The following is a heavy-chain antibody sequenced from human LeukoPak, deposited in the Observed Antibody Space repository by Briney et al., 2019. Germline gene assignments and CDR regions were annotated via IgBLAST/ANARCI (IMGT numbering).Heavy chain of an antibody. J-gene: IGHJ4*02. CDR1: GGSISSRSHY. CDR2: IHYSGSS. Sequence: NTSETLSLTCTVSGGSISSRSHYWGWIRQSPGKGLEWIGYIHYSGSSSYDPSLKSRVTISVDTSKSQFSLTLTSATAADTAVYYCATGRSIRYLDYWGQGTLLTVSS. CDR3: ATGRSIRYLDY. V-gene: IGHV4-61*05. D-gene: IGHD3-3*01.